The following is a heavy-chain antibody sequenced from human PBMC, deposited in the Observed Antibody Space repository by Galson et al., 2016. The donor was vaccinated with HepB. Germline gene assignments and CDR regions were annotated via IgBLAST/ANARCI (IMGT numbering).Heavy chain of an antibody. V-gene: IGHV3-21*01. CDR1: GFTFSSYN. J-gene: IGHJ4*02. CDR2: ISLGSTYI. Sequence: SLRLSCAASGFTFSSYNMNWVRQAPGKGLEWVSFISLGSTYIYYADSLKGRFTISRDNAKNSLYLQMNSLRAEDTAVYFCAKEALHWVGAHLDSWGQGTLVTVSS. CDR3: AKEALHWVGAHLDS. D-gene: IGHD1-26*01.